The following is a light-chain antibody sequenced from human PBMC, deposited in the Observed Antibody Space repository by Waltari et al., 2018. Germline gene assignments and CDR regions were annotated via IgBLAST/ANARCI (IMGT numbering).Light chain of an antibody. CDR2: TNN. Sequence: QSVLTQPPSASGTPGQRVTISCSGSSSNIGSNYVYWYQQLPGTAPKLLIYTNNPRPTWVPDRCTDSKFGTSASLVVSGLRSGDEADYYCAAWDDSLSAMVFGGGTKLTVL. V-gene: IGLV1-47*02. CDR1: SSNIGSNY. CDR3: AAWDDSLSAMV. J-gene: IGLJ2*01.